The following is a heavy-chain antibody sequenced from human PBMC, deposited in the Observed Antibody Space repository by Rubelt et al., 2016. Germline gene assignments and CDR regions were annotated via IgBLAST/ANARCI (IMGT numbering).Heavy chain of an antibody. Sequence: GKGLEWVSAISGSGGSTYYADSVKGRFTISRDNAKNTLYLQMNSLRAEDTAVYYCARGGLRPPGTTGAIDYWGQGTLVTVSS. CDR2: ISGSGGST. J-gene: IGHJ4*02. D-gene: IGHD1/OR15-1a*01. CDR3: ARGGLRPPGTTGAIDY. V-gene: IGHV3-23*01.